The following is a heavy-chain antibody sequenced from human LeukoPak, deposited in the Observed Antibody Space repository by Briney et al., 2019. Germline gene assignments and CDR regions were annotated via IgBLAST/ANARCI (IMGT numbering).Heavy chain of an antibody. CDR1: GFTFDDRG. J-gene: IGHJ2*01. Sequence: PGGSLRLSCAASGFTFDDRGMSWVRQAPGKGLEWVSGINWNGGSTAYADSVKGRFTISRDNAKKSLYMQMNSLRAEDTAVYYCVGGSSNYWYFDLWGRGTLVTVSS. V-gene: IGHV3-20*04. CDR3: VGGSSNYWYFDL. D-gene: IGHD2-2*01. CDR2: INWNGGST.